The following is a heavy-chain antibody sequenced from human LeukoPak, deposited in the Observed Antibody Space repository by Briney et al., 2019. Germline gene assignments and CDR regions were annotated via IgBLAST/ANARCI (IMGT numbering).Heavy chain of an antibody. Sequence: SETLSLTCAVYGGSFSGYYWSWIRQPPEKGLEWIGEINHLGSTNHNPSLKSRVTISVDTSKNQFSLKLSSVTAADTAVYYCARDTYYYDSSGYYVFDYWGQGTLVTVSS. D-gene: IGHD3-22*01. J-gene: IGHJ4*02. CDR1: GGSFSGYY. CDR2: INHLGST. V-gene: IGHV4-34*01. CDR3: ARDTYYYDSSGYYVFDY.